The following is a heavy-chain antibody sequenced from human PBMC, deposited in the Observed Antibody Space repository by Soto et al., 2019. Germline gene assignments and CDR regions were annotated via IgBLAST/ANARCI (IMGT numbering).Heavy chain of an antibody. V-gene: IGHV3-23*01. D-gene: IGHD3-3*01. Sequence: HPGGSLRLSCAASGFTFSSYAMSWVRQAPGKGLEWVSAISGSGGSTYYADSVKGRFTISRDNSKNTLYLQMNSLRAEDTAVYYCAKTGRGGTIFGVVPSYYYMDVWGKGTTVTVSS. J-gene: IGHJ6*03. CDR2: ISGSGGST. CDR1: GFTFSSYA. CDR3: AKTGRGGTIFGVVPSYYYMDV.